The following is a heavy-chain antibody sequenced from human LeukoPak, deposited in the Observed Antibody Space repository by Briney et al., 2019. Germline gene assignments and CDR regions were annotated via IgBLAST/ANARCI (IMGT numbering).Heavy chain of an antibody. CDR1: GFTFSSYS. V-gene: IGHV3-48*01. D-gene: IGHD2-15*01. Sequence: GGSLRLSCAASGFTFSSYSMNWVRQAPGKGLEWVSYISSSSSTIYYADSVKGRFTISRDNAKNSLYLQMNSLRAEDTAVYYCAREVGYCSGGSCYSDGGYFDYWGQGTLVTVSS. CDR2: ISSSSSTI. J-gene: IGHJ4*02. CDR3: AREVGYCSGGSCYSDGGYFDY.